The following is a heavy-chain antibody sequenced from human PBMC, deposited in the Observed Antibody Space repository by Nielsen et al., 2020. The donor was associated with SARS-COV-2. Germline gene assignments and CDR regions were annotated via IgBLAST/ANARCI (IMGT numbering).Heavy chain of an antibody. V-gene: IGHV3-9*01. D-gene: IGHD6-19*01. J-gene: IGHJ5*02. CDR2: ISWNSGSI. CDR1: GFTFDDYA. Sequence: GGSLRLSCAASGFTFDDYAMHWVRQAPGKGLEWVSGISWNSGSIGYADSVKGRVTISRDNAKNSLYLQMNSLRAEDTALYYCAAYSSGWSNNWFDPWGQGTLVTVSS. CDR3: AAYSSGWSNNWFDP.